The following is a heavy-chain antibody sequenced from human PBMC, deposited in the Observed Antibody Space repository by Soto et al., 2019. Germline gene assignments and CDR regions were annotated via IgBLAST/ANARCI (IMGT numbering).Heavy chain of an antibody. V-gene: IGHV3-48*02. Sequence: SRLSPNSYKKNWVRQAPGKGLEWVSYISSGSSTIYYADSVKGRFTISRDKAKNSLYLQMNSLRDEDTAVYYCARETRYYGSGSYYNVPFDYWGQGTLVTVSS. CDR1: RLSPNSYK. J-gene: IGHJ4*02. D-gene: IGHD3-10*01. CDR3: ARETRYYGSGSYYNVPFDY. CDR2: ISSGSSTI.